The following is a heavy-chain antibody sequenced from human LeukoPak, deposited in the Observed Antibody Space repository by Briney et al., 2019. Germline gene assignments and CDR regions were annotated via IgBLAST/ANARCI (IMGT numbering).Heavy chain of an antibody. V-gene: IGHV3-53*01. J-gene: IGHJ4*02. CDR2: IYSDDTT. CDR1: GFTVSGNY. D-gene: IGHD3-22*01. Sequence: GGSLRLSCAVSGFTVSGNYMSWIRQAPGKGLEWVSLIYSDDTTLYADSVKGRFTISRDISKNTLYLQMSSLRAEDTALYYCAKTAYDNSDWGQGTLVTVSS. CDR3: AKTAYDNSD.